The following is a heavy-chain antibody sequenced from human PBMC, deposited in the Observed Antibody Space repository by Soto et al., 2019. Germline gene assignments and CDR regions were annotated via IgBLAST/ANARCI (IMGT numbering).Heavy chain of an antibody. V-gene: IGHV1-69*08. Sequence: VELEQSGAEVKKPGSSVKVSCTTSGAILSGYTFSWVRQAPGQGLEWMGRIIPIIGAPFSTQKFQARVAFTADISTNTVYMDLRSLTSEDTAVYYCARVSGTTEWTRGMDVWGKGTTVTVSS. D-gene: IGHD1-1*01. CDR2: IIPIIGAP. CDR1: GAILSGYT. J-gene: IGHJ6*04. CDR3: ARVSGTTEWTRGMDV.